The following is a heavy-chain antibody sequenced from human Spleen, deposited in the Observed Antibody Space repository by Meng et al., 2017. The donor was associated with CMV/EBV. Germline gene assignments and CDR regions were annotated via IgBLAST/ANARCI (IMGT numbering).Heavy chain of an antibody. V-gene: IGHV3-7*01. D-gene: IGHD1-1*01. CDR1: GFTFSRYW. J-gene: IGHJ4*02. Sequence: GESLKISCAASGFTFSRYWMTWVRKAPGKGLEWVVNIKQDGSEKYYVDSVKGRFTVSRDNARNSVYLQLNSLTVEDTAVYYCARIGYTSSSLDYWGRGTLVTVS. CDR2: IKQDGSEK. CDR3: ARIGYTSSSLDY.